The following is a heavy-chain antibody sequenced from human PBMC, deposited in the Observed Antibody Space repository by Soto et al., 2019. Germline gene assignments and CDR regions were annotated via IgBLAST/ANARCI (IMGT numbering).Heavy chain of an antibody. V-gene: IGHV3-33*01. J-gene: IGHJ4*02. D-gene: IGHD4-17*01. CDR2: IWYDGTQK. CDR1: GFTFNTYS. CDR3: ARAGGTAVTGLWHFDS. Sequence: GGSLRLSCEASGFTFNTYSMHWVRQPPGKGLEWLAAIWYDGTQKYYADSVKGRFIISRDNSKKTLYLEMNSLRAEDTAVYYCARAGGTAVTGLWHFDSWGQGTLVTVSS.